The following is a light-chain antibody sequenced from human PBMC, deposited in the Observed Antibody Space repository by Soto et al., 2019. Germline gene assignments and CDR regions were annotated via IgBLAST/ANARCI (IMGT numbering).Light chain of an antibody. J-gene: IGKJ4*01. V-gene: IGKV3-11*01. CDR3: QQRSNWPLT. CDR1: QSVSSY. Sequence: IVFTQSPATLYLSPGERATLSCRASQSVSSYLAWYQQKPGQAPRLLIYDASNRATGIPARFSGSGSGTDFTLTISSLEPEDFAVYYCQQRSNWPLTFGGGTKVDIK. CDR2: DAS.